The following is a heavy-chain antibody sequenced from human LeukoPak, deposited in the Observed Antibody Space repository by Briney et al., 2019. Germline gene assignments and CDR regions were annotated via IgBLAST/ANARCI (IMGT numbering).Heavy chain of an antibody. CDR3: AREKDYGDNDAFDI. D-gene: IGHD4-17*01. Sequence: GGSLRLSCAASGFTFSSYWMHWVRQAPGKGLVWVSCINSDGSSTSYADSVKGRFTISRDNAKNTLYMQMNSLRAEDTAVYYCAREKDYGDNDAFDIWGQGTMVTVSS. CDR2: INSDGSST. J-gene: IGHJ3*02. V-gene: IGHV3-74*01. CDR1: GFTFSSYW.